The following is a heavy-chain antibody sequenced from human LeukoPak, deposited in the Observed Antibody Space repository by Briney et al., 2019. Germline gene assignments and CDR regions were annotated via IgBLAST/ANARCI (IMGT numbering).Heavy chain of an antibody. Sequence: GESLKISCKGSGYSFTSYWIGWVRQMPGKGLEWMGIIYPGDSDTRYSPSFQGQVTISADKSIGTAYLQWSSLKASDTAMYYCATSVPRLAVAFDAFDIWGQGTMVTVSS. V-gene: IGHV5-51*01. D-gene: IGHD6-19*01. J-gene: IGHJ3*02. CDR3: ATSVPRLAVAFDAFDI. CDR1: GYSFTSYW. CDR2: IYPGDSDT.